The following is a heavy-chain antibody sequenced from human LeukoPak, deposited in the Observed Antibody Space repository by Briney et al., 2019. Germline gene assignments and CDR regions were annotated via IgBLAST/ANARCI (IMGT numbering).Heavy chain of an antibody. V-gene: IGHV1-18*01. Sequence: ASVKVSCKASGYTFTSYGISWVRQAPGQGLEWMGWISAYNGNTNYAQKLQGRVTMTTDTSTSTAYMELRSLRSDDTAVYYCARQALRYFDWLLSLQPSFDYWGRGTLVTVSS. J-gene: IGHJ4*02. CDR1: GYTFTSYG. CDR3: ARQALRYFDWLLSLQPSFDY. D-gene: IGHD3-9*01. CDR2: ISAYNGNT.